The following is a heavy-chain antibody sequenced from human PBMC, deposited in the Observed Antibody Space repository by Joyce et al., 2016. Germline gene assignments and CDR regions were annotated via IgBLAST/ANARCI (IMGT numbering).Heavy chain of an antibody. CDR1: GFPFRFYW. D-gene: IGHD1/OR15-1a*01. CDR2: INMDATEK. V-gene: IGHV3-7*03. J-gene: IGHJ6*02. CDR3: ARGMNTPGMDV. Sequence: EVQLVESGGGLVQPGGSLRFSCAASGFPFRFYWMNWVRQAPGKGLEWVANINMDATEKWYADSVRGQFTISRDDARDSLFLEMNTLRVEDTAVYYCARGMNTPGMDVWGHGTTVTVSS.